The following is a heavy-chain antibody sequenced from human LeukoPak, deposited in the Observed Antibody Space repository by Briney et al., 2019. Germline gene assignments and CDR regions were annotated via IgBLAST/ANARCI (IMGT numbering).Heavy chain of an antibody. CDR2: ISYDGSSK. CDR1: GFTFSSYA. D-gene: IGHD2-2*01. CDR3: AYSPYCSITNCYDGGY. V-gene: IGHV3-30-3*01. J-gene: IGHJ4*02. Sequence: HPGRSLRLSCAASGFTFSSYAMHWVRQAPGKGLNWVAVISYDGSSKYYADSVKGRFTISRDNAKNSLYLQMNSLRAEDTALYYCAYSPYCSITNCYDGGYWGQGTLVTVSS.